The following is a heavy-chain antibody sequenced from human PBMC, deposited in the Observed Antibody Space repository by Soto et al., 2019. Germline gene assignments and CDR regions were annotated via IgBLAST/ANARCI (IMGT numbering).Heavy chain of an antibody. Sequence: QLQLQESGPGLVKPSETLSLTCTVSGGSISSSSYYWGWIRQPPGTGLEWIGSIYYSGSTYYNPSLKSRVTISVDTSTNQFSLKLSAVTAADTAVYYCARHGEAYCGGDCRFIDYWGQGTLVTVSS. V-gene: IGHV4-39*01. J-gene: IGHJ4*02. CDR1: GGSISSSSYY. CDR2: IYYSGST. D-gene: IGHD2-21*02. CDR3: ARHGEAYCGGDCRFIDY.